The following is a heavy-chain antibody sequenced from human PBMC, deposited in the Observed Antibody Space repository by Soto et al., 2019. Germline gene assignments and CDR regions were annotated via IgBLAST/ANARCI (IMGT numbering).Heavy chain of an antibody. CDR1: GFSLSTSGVG. D-gene: IGHD1-26*01. CDR2: IYWDDDK. V-gene: IGHV2-5*02. CDR3: APKWAHNYPTVGFDP. Sequence: QITLKESGPTLVKPTQTLTLTCTFSGFSLSTSGVGVGWIRQPPGKALEWLALIYWDDDKRYSPSLKSRLTITKDTCKNQVVLTLTNMDPVDTATYYCAPKWAHNYPTVGFDPWGQGTLVTVSS. J-gene: IGHJ5*02.